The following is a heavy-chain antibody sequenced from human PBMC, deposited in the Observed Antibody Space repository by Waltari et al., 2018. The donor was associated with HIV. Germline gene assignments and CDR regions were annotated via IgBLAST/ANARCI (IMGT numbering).Heavy chain of an antibody. CDR2: INSDETSR. V-gene: IGHV3-74*03. J-gene: IGHJ6*02. CDR1: GLPFTNYW. Sequence: EVQLVESGGALVKPGGSLRLSCAASGLPFTNYWLPWVRQAPGKGLVWVARINSDETSRAYGASMKGRFTISRDNGNNTLDLQMRRLRVEDTAVYYGVRVEYVGWASDYHYGMDVWGQGTTVIVSS. CDR3: VRVEYVGWASDYHYGMDV. D-gene: IGHD2-8*01.